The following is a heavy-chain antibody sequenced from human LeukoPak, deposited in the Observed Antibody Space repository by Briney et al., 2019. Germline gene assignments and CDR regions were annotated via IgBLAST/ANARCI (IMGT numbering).Heavy chain of an antibody. CDR1: GFTVSSNY. V-gene: IGHV3-66*01. CDR2: IYSAGST. CDR3: ARDRGGYYFDY. J-gene: IGHJ4*02. Sequence: GGSLRLSCAASGFTVSSNYMSWVRQAPGKGLEWVSFIYSAGSTYYADSVKGRFTISRDNSNNTLYLQMNSLRAEDTAVYYCARDRGGYYFDYWGQGTLVTVSS. D-gene: IGHD3-3*01.